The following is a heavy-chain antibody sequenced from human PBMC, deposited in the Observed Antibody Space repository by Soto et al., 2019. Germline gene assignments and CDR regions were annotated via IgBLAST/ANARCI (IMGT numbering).Heavy chain of an antibody. V-gene: IGHV4-30-4*01. J-gene: IGHJ4*02. Sequence: QVQLQEPGPRLVEPSHTLSLTCTVSGASISNGYYSWSWIRQSPGTGLEWIGHIHSGGTTYSNPSLKSRLTISADMSKNQFSLKLSSLTAADTAVYYCARGPSGDKVDYWGQGTRVTGSS. CDR2: IHSGGTT. CDR1: GASISNGYYS. D-gene: IGHD1-26*01. CDR3: ARGPSGDKVDY.